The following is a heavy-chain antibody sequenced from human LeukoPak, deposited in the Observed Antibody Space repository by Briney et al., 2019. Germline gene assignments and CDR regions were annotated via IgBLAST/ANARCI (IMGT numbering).Heavy chain of an antibody. D-gene: IGHD6-13*01. J-gene: IGHJ4*02. Sequence: GRSLRLSCAASGFTFNSYGMHWVRQAPGKGLEWVAVISYDGNDKFYRDSVKGRFTISRDNSKNTLYLQMNSLRAEDTAVYYCARDPGIGAAGTVGHFDYWGQGTLVTVSS. CDR1: GFTFNSYG. CDR2: ISYDGNDK. CDR3: ARDPGIGAAGTVGHFDY. V-gene: IGHV3-30*03.